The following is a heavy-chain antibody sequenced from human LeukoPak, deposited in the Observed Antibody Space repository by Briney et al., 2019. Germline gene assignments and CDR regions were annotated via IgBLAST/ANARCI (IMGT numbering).Heavy chain of an antibody. V-gene: IGHV3-21*01. CDR2: IISSSSYI. J-gene: IGHJ4*02. Sequence: GGSLRLSCAASGFTFSSYSMNWVRQAPGEGLEWVSSIISSSSYIYYADSVKGRFTISRDNAKNSLYLQMNSLRAEDTAVYYCARDLSIAARPDYFDYWGQGTLVTVSS. D-gene: IGHD6-6*01. CDR1: GFTFSSYS. CDR3: ARDLSIAARPDYFDY.